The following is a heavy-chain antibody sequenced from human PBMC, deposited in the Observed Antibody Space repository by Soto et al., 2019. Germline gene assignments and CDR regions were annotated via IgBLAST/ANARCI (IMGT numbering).Heavy chain of an antibody. CDR1: GYTFTSYY. D-gene: IGHD3-3*01. J-gene: IGHJ4*02. CDR2: INPSGGST. Sequence: GASVKVSCKASGYTFTSYYMHWVRQAPGQGLEWMGIINPSGGSTSYAQKFQGRVTMTRDTSTSTVYMELSSLRSEDTAVYYCASAALIRFLEWLNYDYWGQGTLVTVSS. CDR3: ASAALIRFLEWLNYDY. V-gene: IGHV1-46*01.